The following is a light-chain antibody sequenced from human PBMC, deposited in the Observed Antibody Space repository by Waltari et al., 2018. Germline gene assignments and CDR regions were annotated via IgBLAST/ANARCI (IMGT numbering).Light chain of an antibody. CDR1: RGISTT. CDR2: ETS. J-gene: IGKJ3*01. Sequence: IVMTQSPVTLSVSPGGRATLSCRASRGISTTLAWFPQRPGQAPRLLIYETSTRATGVPARFSGGGFGTEFTLTISSLQSEDFAIYYCQQYNDWPITFGPGTKVEFK. V-gene: IGKV3-15*01. CDR3: QQYNDWPIT.